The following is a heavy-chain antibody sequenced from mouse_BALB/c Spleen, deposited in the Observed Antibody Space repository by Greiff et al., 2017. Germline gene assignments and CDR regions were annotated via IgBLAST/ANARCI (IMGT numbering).Heavy chain of an antibody. V-gene: IGHV5-17*02. Sequence: EVQGVESGGGLVQPGGSRKLSCAASGFTFSSFGMHWVRQAPEKGLEWVAYISSGSSTIYYADTVKGRFIISRDNPKNTLFLQMTSLRSEDTAMYYCAREAGRRFDYWGQGTTLTVSS. CDR3: AREAGRRFDY. CDR2: ISSGSSTI. CDR1: GFTFSSFG. J-gene: IGHJ2*01. D-gene: IGHD2-12*01.